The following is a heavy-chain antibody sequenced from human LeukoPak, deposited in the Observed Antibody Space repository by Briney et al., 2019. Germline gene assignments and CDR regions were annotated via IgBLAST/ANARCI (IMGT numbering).Heavy chain of an antibody. CDR1: GFTVSSNY. CDR3: ASLTPYKRNDWGSNI. V-gene: IGHV3-53*01. D-gene: IGHD1-1*01. Sequence: GGSLRLSCAASGFTVSSNYMTWVRQAPGKGLERVSFIYTGGRTYYADSVKGRFTISRDNSKNTLYLQMRSLRVEDTAVYYCASLTPYKRNDWGSNIWGQGTVVTVSS. CDR2: IYTGGRT. J-gene: IGHJ3*02.